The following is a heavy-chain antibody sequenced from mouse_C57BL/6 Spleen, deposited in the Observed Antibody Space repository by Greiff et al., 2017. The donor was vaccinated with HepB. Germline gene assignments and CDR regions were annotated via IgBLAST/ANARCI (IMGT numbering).Heavy chain of an antibody. D-gene: IGHD2-2*01. CDR1: GYTFTDYY. CDR3: AREDYGYAWFAY. Sequence: VQLQQSGAELVRPGASVKLSCKASGYTFTDYYINWVKQRPGQGLEWIARIYPGRGNTYYNEKFKGKATLTAEKSSSTAYMQLSSRTSEDSAVYFCAREDYGYAWFAYWGQGTLVTVSA. CDR2: IYPGRGNT. V-gene: IGHV1-76*01. J-gene: IGHJ3*01.